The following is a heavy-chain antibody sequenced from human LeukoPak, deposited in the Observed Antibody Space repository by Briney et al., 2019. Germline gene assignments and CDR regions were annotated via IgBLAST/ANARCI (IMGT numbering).Heavy chain of an antibody. J-gene: IGHJ4*02. Sequence: SETLSLTCTVSGGSISSNNYYWTWIRQPAGKGLEWIGRIYTSGSTSGSTNYNPSHKNRVTISVDTSKNQFSLKLSSVAAADTAVYYCARDIAYWGQGTLVTVSS. V-gene: IGHV4-61*02. CDR1: GGSISSNNYY. CDR3: ARDIAY. D-gene: IGHD6-13*01. CDR2: IYTSGSTSGST.